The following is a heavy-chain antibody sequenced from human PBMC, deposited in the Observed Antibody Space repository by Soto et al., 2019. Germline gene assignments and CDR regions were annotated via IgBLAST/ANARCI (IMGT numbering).Heavy chain of an antibody. J-gene: IGHJ4*02. CDR1: GGSISSGGYY. Sequence: SETLSLTCTVSGGSISSGGYYWSWIRQHPGKGLEWIGYIYYSGSTYYNPSLKSRVTISVDTSKNQFSLKLSSVTAADTAVYYCARLRYYDILTGYFAQFDYWGQGTLVTVSS. D-gene: IGHD3-9*01. CDR3: ARLRYYDILTGYFAQFDY. CDR2: IYYSGST. V-gene: IGHV4-31*03.